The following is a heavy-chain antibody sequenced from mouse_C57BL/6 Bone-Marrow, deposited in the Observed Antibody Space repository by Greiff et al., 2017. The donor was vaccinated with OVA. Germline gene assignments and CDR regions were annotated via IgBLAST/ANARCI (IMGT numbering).Heavy chain of an antibody. CDR2: IHPNSGST. V-gene: IGHV1-64*01. Sequence: QVQLQQPGAELVKPGASVKLSCKASGYTFTSYWLHWVKQRPGQGLEWIGMIHPNSGSTNYNEKFKSKATLTVDKSSSTAYMQLSSLTSEDSAVYYCARAAYYSNYDYAMGYWGQGTSVTVSA. CDR1: GYTFTSYW. D-gene: IGHD2-5*01. CDR3: ARAAYYSNYDYAMGY. J-gene: IGHJ4*01.